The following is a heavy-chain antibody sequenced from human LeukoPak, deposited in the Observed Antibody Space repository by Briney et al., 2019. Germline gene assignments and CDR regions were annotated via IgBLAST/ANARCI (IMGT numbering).Heavy chain of an antibody. V-gene: IGHV4-4*09. J-gene: IGHJ5*02. CDR2: IYASGST. CDR1: GGSITSYY. Sequence: SETLPLTCTVSGGSITSYYWTWIRQPPGKGLEWVGYIYASGSTNYNPSLKSRVTISVDTSKNQFSLKLSSVTAADTAMYYCARHSSVVRGWFDPWGQGTLVTISS. D-gene: IGHD2-15*01. CDR3: ARHSSVVRGWFDP.